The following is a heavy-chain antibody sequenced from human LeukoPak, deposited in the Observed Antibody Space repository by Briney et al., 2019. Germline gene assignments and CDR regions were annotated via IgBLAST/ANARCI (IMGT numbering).Heavy chain of an antibody. CDR2: IYYSGST. CDR1: GGSISNY. V-gene: IGHV4-59*12. CDR3: ARESWFMAFDI. D-gene: IGHD2-8*01. Sequence: SETLSLTCTVSGGSISNYWSWIRQPPGKGLEWIGYIYYSGSTNYNPSLKSRVTISVDTSKNQFSLKLSSVTAADTAVYYCARESWFMAFDIWGQGTMVTVSS. J-gene: IGHJ3*02.